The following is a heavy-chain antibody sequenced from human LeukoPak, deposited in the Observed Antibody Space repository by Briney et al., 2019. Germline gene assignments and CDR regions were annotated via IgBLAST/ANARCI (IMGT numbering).Heavy chain of an antibody. CDR3: ARASRSILAARRGGLDY. CDR2: ISAYNGNT. D-gene: IGHD6-6*01. V-gene: IGHV1-18*01. Sequence: AAVKVSCKASGYTFTSYGSSWVRQAPGQGLEWMGWISAYNGNTNYAHKLQDSVIMTTDTSTSTAYMELRSLRSDDTAVYYCARASRSILAARRGGLDYWGQGTLVTVSS. CDR1: GYTFTSYG. J-gene: IGHJ4*02.